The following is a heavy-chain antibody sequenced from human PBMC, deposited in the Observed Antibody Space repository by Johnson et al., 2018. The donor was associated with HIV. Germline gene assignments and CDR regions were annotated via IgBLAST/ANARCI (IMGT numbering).Heavy chain of an antibody. CDR2: IRYDGSNK. V-gene: IGHV3-30*02. Sequence: QEQLVESGGGVVQPGGSLRLSCAASGFTFSSYGMHWVRQAPGKGLEWVAFIRYDGSNKYYADSVKGRFTISRDNSYNTLYLQMNSLRAEDTAVYYCAKVFSSWHPDSRDAFDIWGQGTMVIVSS. J-gene: IGHJ3*02. D-gene: IGHD3-22*01. CDR1: GFTFSSYG. CDR3: AKVFSSWHPDSRDAFDI.